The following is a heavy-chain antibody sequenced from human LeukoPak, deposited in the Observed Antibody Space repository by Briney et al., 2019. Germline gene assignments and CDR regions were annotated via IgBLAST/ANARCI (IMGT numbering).Heavy chain of an antibody. D-gene: IGHD6-13*01. CDR2: INPNSGGT. CDR3: ARDGIAAAGISGAYYMDV. J-gene: IGHJ6*03. CDR1: GFTFSAYN. V-gene: IGHV1-2*02. Sequence: ASVKVSCKASGFTFSAYNMHWVRRAPGQGLEWMGWINPNSGGTNYAQKFQGRVTMTRDTSISTAYMELSRLKSDDTAVYYCARDGIAAAGISGAYYMDVWGKGTTVTISS.